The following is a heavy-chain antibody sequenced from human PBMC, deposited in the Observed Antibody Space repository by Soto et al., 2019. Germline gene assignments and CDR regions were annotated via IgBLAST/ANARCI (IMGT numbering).Heavy chain of an antibody. V-gene: IGHV4-59*01. Sequence: QVQLQESGPGLVKPSETLSLTCTVSGGSISSYYWSWIRQPPGKGLEWIGYIYYSGSTNYNPSLKSRVTXXVXTXRNQFSLKLSSVTAADTAVYYCASTITMVRGTWFDPWGQGTLVTVSS. CDR1: GGSISSYY. J-gene: IGHJ5*02. D-gene: IGHD3-10*01. CDR2: IYYSGST. CDR3: ASTITMVRGTWFDP.